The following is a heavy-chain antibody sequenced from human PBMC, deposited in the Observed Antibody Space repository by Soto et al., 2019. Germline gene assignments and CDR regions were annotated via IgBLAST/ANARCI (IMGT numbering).Heavy chain of an antibody. D-gene: IGHD1-26*01. V-gene: IGHV3-72*01. J-gene: IGHJ4*02. CDR1: GFTISEYR. CDR2: SRNKANGGTT. CDR3: SRDIGKYSFDF. Sequence: GESLRLSCAASGFTISEYRLDWVRQAPGKGLEWISRSRNKANGGTTEYAASVKGRFTISRDDSKNLLYLQMNSLKTEDTAMYYCSRDIGKYSFDFWGQGT.